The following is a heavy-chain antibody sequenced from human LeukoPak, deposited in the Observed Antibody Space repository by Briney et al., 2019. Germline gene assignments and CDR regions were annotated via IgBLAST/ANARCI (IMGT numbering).Heavy chain of an antibody. D-gene: IGHD6-13*01. V-gene: IGHV3-49*04. Sequence: SLRLSCTASGFTFGDYAMSWVRQAPGKGLEWVGFIRSKAYGGTTEYAASVKGRFTISRDDSKSIAYLQMNSLKTEDTAVYYCTRVEAAASYYFDQWGQGTLVT. J-gene: IGHJ4*02. CDR3: TRVEAAASYYFDQ. CDR1: GFTFGDYA. CDR2: IRSKAYGGTT.